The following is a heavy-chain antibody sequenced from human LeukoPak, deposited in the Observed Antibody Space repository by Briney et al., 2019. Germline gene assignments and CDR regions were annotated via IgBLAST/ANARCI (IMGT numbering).Heavy chain of an antibody. J-gene: IGHJ4*02. CDR1: GFTFSSYW. CDR3: ARDSVEWSIFDY. V-gene: IGHV3-74*01. Sequence: PGGSLRLSCAASGFTFSSYWMHWVRQAPGKGPVWVARTNRDGSSTAYADSVKGRFTISKDNAKTTLYLLLTSLRAEDTAVYYCARDSVEWSIFDYWGQGTLVTVSS. D-gene: IGHD3-3*01. CDR2: TNRDGSST.